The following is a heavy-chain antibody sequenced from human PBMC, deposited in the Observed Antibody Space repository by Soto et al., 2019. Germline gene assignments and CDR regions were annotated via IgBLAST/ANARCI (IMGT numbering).Heavy chain of an antibody. CDR2: INHSGST. J-gene: IGHJ6*02. Sequence: SETLSLTCAVYGGSFSGYYWSWIRQPPGKGLEWIGEINHSGSTNYNPSPRSRVTISVDTSKNQFSLKLTSVTAADTAVYYWARAVYCTTANCWDDFHYYNIDVWGQGTAVTVSS. CDR1: GGSFSGYY. CDR3: ARAVYCTTANCWDDFHYYNIDV. V-gene: IGHV4-34*01. D-gene: IGHD2-2*01.